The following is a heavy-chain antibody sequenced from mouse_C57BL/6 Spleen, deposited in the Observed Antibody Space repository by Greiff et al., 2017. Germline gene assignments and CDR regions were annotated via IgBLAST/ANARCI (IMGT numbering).Heavy chain of an antibody. CDR3: AREAYGCDGAWFAY. CDR1: GYTFTDYY. D-gene: IGHD2-2*01. J-gene: IGHJ3*01. V-gene: IGHV1-76*01. CDR2: IYPGSGNT. Sequence: VQLQESGAELVRPGASVKLSCKASGYTFTDYYINWVKQRPGQGLEWIARIYPGSGNTNYNEKFKGKATLTAEKSSSTAYMQLSSLTSEDSAVDYCAREAYGCDGAWFAYWGQGTLVTVSA.